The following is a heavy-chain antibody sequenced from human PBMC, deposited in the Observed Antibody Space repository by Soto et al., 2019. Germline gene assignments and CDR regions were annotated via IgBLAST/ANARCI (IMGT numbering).Heavy chain of an antibody. CDR2: IYYSGST. V-gene: IGHV4-30-4*01. D-gene: IGHD6-19*01. J-gene: IGHJ3*02. CDR3: LRSDPFHQFDAFDI. Sequence: QVQLQESGPGLVKPSQTLSLTCTVSGGSISSGDYYWSWIRQPPGKGLEWIGYIYYSGSTYYNPSRRRRGTISVDTSKYQFSLKLSSVTAADTAVYYCLRSDPFHQFDAFDIWGQGTMVTVSS. CDR1: GGSISSGDYY.